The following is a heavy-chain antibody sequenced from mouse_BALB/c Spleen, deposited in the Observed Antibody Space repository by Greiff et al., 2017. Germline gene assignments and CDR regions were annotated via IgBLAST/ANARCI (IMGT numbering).Heavy chain of an antibody. Sequence: VQVVESGPELVKPGASVRISCKASGYTFTSYYIHWVKQRPGQGLEWIGWIYPGNVNTKYNEKFKGKATLTADKSSSTAYMQLSSLTSEDSAVYFCARDDYGGLAYWGQGTLVTVSA. CDR3: ARDDYGGLAY. V-gene: IGHV1S56*01. CDR1: GYTFTSYY. CDR2: IYPGNVNT. J-gene: IGHJ3*01. D-gene: IGHD2-4*01.